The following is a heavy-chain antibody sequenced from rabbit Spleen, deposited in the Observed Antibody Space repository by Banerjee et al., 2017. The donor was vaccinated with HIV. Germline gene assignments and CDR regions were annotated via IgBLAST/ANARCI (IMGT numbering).Heavy chain of an antibody. CDR3: ARDLVAVIGWNFNL. D-gene: IGHD1-1*01. CDR1: GFSFSSGQF. CDR2: IYGGGSSIT. V-gene: IGHV1S45*01. Sequence: QEQLEESRGDLVKPEGSLTLTCTASGFSFSSGQFMCWVRQAPGKGLECIACIYGGGSSITWYASWAKGRFTISSTSSTTVTLQMTSLTAADTATYFCARDLVAVIGWNFNLWGPGTLVTVS. J-gene: IGHJ4*01.